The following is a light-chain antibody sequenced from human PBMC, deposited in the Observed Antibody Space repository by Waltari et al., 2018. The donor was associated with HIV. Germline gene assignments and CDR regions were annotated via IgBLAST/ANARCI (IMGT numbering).Light chain of an antibody. Sequence: QSVLTQPPSASGTPGQRVTISCSGSSSNIGSNYVYWYQQLPGTTPKLLIYRNNQRPSVVPDLFSGSKSGTSTSLAISGLRSEDEADYYCAAWDDSLSAPVFGGGTKLTVL. CDR1: SSNIGSNY. V-gene: IGLV1-47*01. J-gene: IGLJ3*02. CDR3: AAWDDSLSAPV. CDR2: RNN.